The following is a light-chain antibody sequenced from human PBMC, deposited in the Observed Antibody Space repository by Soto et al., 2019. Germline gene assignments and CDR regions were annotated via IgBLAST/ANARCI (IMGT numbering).Light chain of an antibody. Sequence: DIQLTQSPSFLSASVGDRVTVACRASQTISDYLAWYQNKEGKAPELLIYAASTLQGGVPSRFSGNGSGIEFTLTISSLQPEDFATYYCQQLRGYPLTFGQGTRLEIK. CDR3: QQLRGYPLT. V-gene: IGKV1-9*01. CDR2: AAS. CDR1: QTISDY. J-gene: IGKJ5*01.